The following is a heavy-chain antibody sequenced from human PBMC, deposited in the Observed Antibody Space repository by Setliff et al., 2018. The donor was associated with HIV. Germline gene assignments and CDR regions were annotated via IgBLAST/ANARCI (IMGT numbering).Heavy chain of an antibody. Sequence: VASVKVSCKASGYTFTRYDVTWVRQAPGQGLEWMGGISGHNGNTRYPQKLQGRVTMTTDTSTNTAYMELRRLRSDDTAVYYCARSRTDDGSGRYYNNDWFDSWGQGTLVTVSS. CDR1: GYTFTRYD. V-gene: IGHV1-18*01. J-gene: IGHJ5*01. CDR2: ISGHNGNT. CDR3: ARSRTDDGSGRYYNNDWFDS. D-gene: IGHD3-10*01.